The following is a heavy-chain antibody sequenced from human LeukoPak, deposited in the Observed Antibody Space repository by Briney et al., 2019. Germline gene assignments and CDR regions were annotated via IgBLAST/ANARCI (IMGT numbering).Heavy chain of an antibody. J-gene: IGHJ5*02. CDR1: GFTFSSYW. D-gene: IGHD3-3*01. CDR3: ASSLRFLECFIS. CDR2: ISDTGGST. V-gene: IGHV3-23*01. Sequence: GGSLRLSCAVSGFTFSSYWMDWVRQAPGRGLVWVSVISDTGGSTHYTDSVKGRFTISRDNSKNTLYLQMNSLRAEDTAVYYCASSLRFLECFISWGQGTLVTVSS.